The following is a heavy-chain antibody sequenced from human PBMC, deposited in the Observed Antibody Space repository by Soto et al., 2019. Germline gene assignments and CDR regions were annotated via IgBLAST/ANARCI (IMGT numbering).Heavy chain of an antibody. J-gene: IGHJ4*02. CDR3: ARDGDVNTGFGKDY. CDR2: IWHDGGNK. Sequence: GGSLRLSCAASGFTFSSYGMHWVRQAPGKGLEWVAFIWHDGGNKFYAESVKGRSTISRDNSKNTLYLQMTSLSAEDTAMYYCARDGDVNTGFGKDYWGQGTLVTVSS. CDR1: GFTFSSYG. D-gene: IGHD3-16*01. V-gene: IGHV3-33*01.